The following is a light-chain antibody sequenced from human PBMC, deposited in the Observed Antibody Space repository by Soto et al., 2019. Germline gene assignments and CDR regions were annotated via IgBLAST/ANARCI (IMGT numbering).Light chain of an antibody. V-gene: IGKV4-1*01. CDR1: QSVLYSSNNKNY. CDR3: QQYYSTPWT. J-gene: IGKJ1*01. Sequence: DIVMTQSPDSLAVSLGERATINCKSSQSVLYSSNNKNYLAWYQQKPGQPPKLLIYCASTRESGVPDRFSGSGSGTDFALTISSLQAEDVAVYYCQQYYSTPWTFGQGTNVEIK. CDR2: CAS.